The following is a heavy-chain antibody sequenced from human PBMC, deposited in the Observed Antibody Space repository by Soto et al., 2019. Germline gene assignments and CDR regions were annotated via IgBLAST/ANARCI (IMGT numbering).Heavy chain of an antibody. Sequence: SETLSLTCTVSGGSISSSSYYRGWIRQPPGKGLEWIGSIYYSGSTYYNPSLKSRVTISVDTSKNQFSLKLSSVTAADTAVYYCARHEYSYGSCWFEPWGQGTLVTVSS. J-gene: IGHJ5*02. V-gene: IGHV4-39*01. CDR2: IYYSGST. CDR1: GGSISSSSYY. CDR3: ARHEYSYGSCWFEP. D-gene: IGHD5-18*01.